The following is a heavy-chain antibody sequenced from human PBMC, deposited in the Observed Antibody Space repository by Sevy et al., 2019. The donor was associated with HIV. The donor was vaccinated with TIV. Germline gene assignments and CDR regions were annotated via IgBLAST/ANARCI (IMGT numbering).Heavy chain of an antibody. V-gene: IGHV3-7*03. J-gene: IGHJ6*02. CDR2: IKGDGSEK. CDR3: ARDCNSATCLWGLDV. Sequence: GGSLRLSCVASGFTFSHYWMTWVRQAPGKGPEWVANIKGDGSEKYYVDSVRGRFTISRDNAKNSLYLQMNSLRGEDTALYYCARDCNSATCLWGLDVWGQVTTVTVSS. D-gene: IGHD1-26*01. CDR1: GFTFSHYW.